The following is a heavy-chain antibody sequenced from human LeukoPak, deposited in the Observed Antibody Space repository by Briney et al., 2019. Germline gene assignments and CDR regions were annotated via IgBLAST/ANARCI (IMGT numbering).Heavy chain of an antibody. Sequence: GGSLRLSCAASGFTFDDYAMHWVRQAPGKGLEWVSGISWNSGSIGYADSVKGRFTISRDNAKNSLYLQMNSLRAEDTALYYCAKDSPRGYYDILTGYFGYWGQGTLVTVSS. CDR2: ISWNSGSI. CDR3: AKDSPRGYYDILTGYFGY. V-gene: IGHV3-9*01. J-gene: IGHJ4*02. D-gene: IGHD3-9*01. CDR1: GFTFDDYA.